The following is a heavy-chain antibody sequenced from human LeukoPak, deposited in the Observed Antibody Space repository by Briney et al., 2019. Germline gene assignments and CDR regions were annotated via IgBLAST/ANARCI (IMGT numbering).Heavy chain of an antibody. Sequence: PGGSLRLSCAASGFTFNSYAMSWVRQAPGKGLEWVSGISGSGVSTFYADSVKGRFTISRDNSKNTLYLQMKNLRAGDTAIYYCTKESPYGYYVSWGQGTLVTVSS. V-gene: IGHV3-23*01. J-gene: IGHJ5*02. CDR1: GFTFNSYA. CDR2: ISGSGVST. CDR3: TKESPYGYYVS. D-gene: IGHD4-17*01.